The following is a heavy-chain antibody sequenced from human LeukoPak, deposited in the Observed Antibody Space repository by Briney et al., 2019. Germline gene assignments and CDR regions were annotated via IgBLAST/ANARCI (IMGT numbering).Heavy chain of an antibody. CDR1: GYTFTSYY. CDR3: TRDRSYPIWYFDL. Sequence: ASVKVSCKASGYTFTSYYMHWVRQAAGQGLEWMGWMNPNSGTTGYAQKFQGRITMTRNTSINTAYMHLSSLTSDDTAVYYCTRDRSYPIWYFDLWGRGTLVTVSS. V-gene: IGHV1-8*02. CDR2: MNPNSGTT. J-gene: IGHJ2*01.